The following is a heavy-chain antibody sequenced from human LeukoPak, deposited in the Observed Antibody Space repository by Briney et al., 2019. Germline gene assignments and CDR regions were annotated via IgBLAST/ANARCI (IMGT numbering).Heavy chain of an antibody. CDR3: ARDTAMGTFDY. CDR1: GGSFSGYY. J-gene: IGHJ4*02. Sequence: PSETLSLTCAVYGGSFSGYYWSWIRQPPGKGLEWIGEINHSGSTNYNPSLKSRVTISVDRSKNQFSLKLSSVTAADTAVYYCARDTAMGTFDYWGQGTLVTVSS. CDR2: INHSGST. V-gene: IGHV4-34*01. D-gene: IGHD5-18*01.